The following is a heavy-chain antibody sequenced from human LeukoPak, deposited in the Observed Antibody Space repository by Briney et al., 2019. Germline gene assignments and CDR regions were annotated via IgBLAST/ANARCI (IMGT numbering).Heavy chain of an antibody. V-gene: IGHV4-38-2*02. CDR3: ARHLYYDSSGYYYYYYMDV. CDR2: IYHSGGT. J-gene: IGHJ6*03. Sequence: SETLSLTCTVSGYSISSGYYWGWIRQPPGKGLEWIGSIYHSGGTYYNPSLKSRVTISVDTSKNQFSLKLSSVTAADMAVYYCARHLYYDSSGYYYYYYMDVWGKGTTVTVSS. D-gene: IGHD3-22*01. CDR1: GYSISSGYY.